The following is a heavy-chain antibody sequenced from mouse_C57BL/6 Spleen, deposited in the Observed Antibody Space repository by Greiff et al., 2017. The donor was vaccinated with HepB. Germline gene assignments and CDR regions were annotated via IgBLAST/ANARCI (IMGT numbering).Heavy chain of an antibody. CDR1: GYAFSSSW. V-gene: IGHV1-82*01. Sequence: QVQLQQSGPELVKPGASVKISCKASGYAFSSSWMNWVKQRPGKGLEWIGRIYPGDGDTNYNGKFKGKATLTADKSSSTAYMQLSSLTSEDSAVYFCAREEGRRGSSWYFGVWGTGTTVTVSS. D-gene: IGHD1-1*01. J-gene: IGHJ1*03. CDR2: IYPGDGDT. CDR3: AREEGRRGSSWYFGV.